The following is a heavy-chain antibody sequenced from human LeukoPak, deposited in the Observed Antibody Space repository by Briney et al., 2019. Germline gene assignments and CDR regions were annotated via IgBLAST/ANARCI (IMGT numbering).Heavy chain of an antibody. V-gene: IGHV1-8*03. CDR1: GYTFTSYD. J-gene: IGHJ5*02. CDR3: ARAPSRRTTLNWFDP. D-gene: IGHD4-11*01. Sequence: ASVKVSCKASGYTFTSYDINWVRQAIGQGLEWMGWMNPNSGNTGFAQKFQDRVTITRNASISTAYMELSSLRSEDTAVYYCARAPSRRTTLNWFDPWGQGTLVTVSS. CDR2: MNPNSGNT.